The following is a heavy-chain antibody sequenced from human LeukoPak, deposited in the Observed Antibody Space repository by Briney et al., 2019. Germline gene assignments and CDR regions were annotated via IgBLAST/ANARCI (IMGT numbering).Heavy chain of an antibody. J-gene: IGHJ1*01. CDR3: ARERLKYYDSSGYYSAEYFQQ. D-gene: IGHD3-22*01. CDR2: IIPILGIA. CDR1: GGTFTSYA. V-gene: IGHV1-69*04. Sequence: ASVKLSCKASGGTFTSYAISWVRQARGQGLEWRGRIIPILGIANYAQKFQGIVTITEDKSPNTAYMELDSLISEDTAFYYCARERLKYYDSSGYYSAEYFQQRGQGTLGTGS.